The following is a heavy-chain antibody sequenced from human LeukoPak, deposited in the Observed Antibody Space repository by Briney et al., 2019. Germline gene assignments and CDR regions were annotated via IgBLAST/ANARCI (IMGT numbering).Heavy chain of an antibody. CDR1: GYTFTGYY. CDR3: ARDQGSGWYTDFDY. D-gene: IGHD6-13*01. CDR2: INPNSGGT. V-gene: IGHV1-2*02. J-gene: IGHJ4*02. Sequence: ASVKVSCKASGYTFTGYYMHWVRQAPGQGLEWMGWINPNSGGTNYAQKFQGRVTMTRDTSISTAYMELSRLRSDDTAVYYCARDQGSGWYTDFDYWGQGTLVTVSS.